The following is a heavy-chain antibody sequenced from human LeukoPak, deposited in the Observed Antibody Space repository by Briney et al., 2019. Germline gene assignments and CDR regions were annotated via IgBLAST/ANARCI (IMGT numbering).Heavy chain of an antibody. CDR2: ISSSSSTI. Sequence: QPGGSLRLSCAASGFTFSSYEMSWVRQAPGKGLEWVSYISSSSSTIYYADSVKGRFTISRDNAKNSLYLQMNSLRAEDTAVYYCARDLEEELYDYWGQGTLVTVSS. V-gene: IGHV3-48*03. D-gene: IGHD1-7*01. CDR1: GFTFSSYE. J-gene: IGHJ4*02. CDR3: ARDLEEELYDY.